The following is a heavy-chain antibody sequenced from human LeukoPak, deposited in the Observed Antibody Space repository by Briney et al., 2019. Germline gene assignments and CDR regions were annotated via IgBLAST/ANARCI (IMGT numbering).Heavy chain of an antibody. CDR3: ARDWDS. CDR1: GFIFSRSW. J-gene: IGHJ4*02. Sequence: GGSLRLSCIGPGFIFSRSWMTWVRQAPGKGLEWVAKIREDGSEKYYVDSVKGRFTISRDNAKNSLYLQMNSLRVEDTAVYYCARDWDSWGQGTLVTVSS. CDR2: IREDGSEK. V-gene: IGHV3-7*01.